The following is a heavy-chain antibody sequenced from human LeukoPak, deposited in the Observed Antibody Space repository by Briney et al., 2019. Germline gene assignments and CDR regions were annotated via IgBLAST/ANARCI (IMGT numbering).Heavy chain of an antibody. Sequence: GSLRLSCVGTGFTFRSYAMTWIRQAPGKGLEWVADIGGSGSSAFYADSVKGRFTISRDNAKSTLYVEMHSLRVEDTAVYFCAKLADFWSGYYSSFYYYYMDVWGKGTAVTVSS. CDR1: GFTFRSYA. V-gene: IGHV3-23*01. CDR3: AKLADFWSGYYSSFYYYYMDV. CDR2: IGGSGSSA. D-gene: IGHD3-3*01. J-gene: IGHJ6*03.